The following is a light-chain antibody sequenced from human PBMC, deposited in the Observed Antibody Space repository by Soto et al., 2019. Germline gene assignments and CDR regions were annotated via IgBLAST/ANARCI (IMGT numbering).Light chain of an antibody. Sequence: EIVLRQSPATLSLSPGERATLSCRASQSVSSYLAWYQQKPGQAPRLLIYDASNRATGIPARFSGSGSETDFTLTISSLEPEDFAVYYCQQYGNSPYTFGQGTKLEIK. V-gene: IGKV3-11*01. CDR3: QQYGNSPYT. CDR1: QSVSSY. J-gene: IGKJ2*01. CDR2: DAS.